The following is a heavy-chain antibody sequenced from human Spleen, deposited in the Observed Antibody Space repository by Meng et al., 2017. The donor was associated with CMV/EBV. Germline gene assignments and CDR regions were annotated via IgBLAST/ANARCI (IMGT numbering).Heavy chain of an antibody. D-gene: IGHD3-9*01. CDR1: GFTFTDYY. V-gene: IGHV1-2*02. CDR3: ARDMADWLLHY. J-gene: IGHJ4*02. CDR2: INPDSGGS. Sequence: QVQLVQSGVEVKKPGASVKVSCQTSGFTFTDYYINWVRQAPGQGLEWMGWINPDSGGSKSAQKFQGRVTMTRDTSISTAYMELSGLRSGDTAVYYCARDMADWLLHYWGQGTLVTVSS.